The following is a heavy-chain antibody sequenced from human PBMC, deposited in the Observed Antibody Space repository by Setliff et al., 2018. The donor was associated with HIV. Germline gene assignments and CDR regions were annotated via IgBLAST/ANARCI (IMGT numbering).Heavy chain of an antibody. CDR3: AKDRDERWFGELLSPLTFDY. CDR2: ISGSGRST. Sequence: PGGSLRLSCAASGFTFSSYAMNWVRQAPGKGLEWVSAISGSGRSTYYADAVKGRFTIYRDNSKNTLYLQMNSMRAEDTAVYYCAKDRDERWFGELLSPLTFDYWGQGTLVTVSS. D-gene: IGHD3-10*01. CDR1: GFTFSSYA. V-gene: IGHV3-23*01. J-gene: IGHJ4*02.